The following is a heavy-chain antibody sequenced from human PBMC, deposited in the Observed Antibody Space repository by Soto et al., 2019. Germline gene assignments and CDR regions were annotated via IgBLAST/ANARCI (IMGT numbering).Heavy chain of an antibody. CDR3: ARQRLLRLKPDFDI. V-gene: IGHV4-39*01. CDR2: MYYSGSS. CDR1: GGSTSDKSYF. Sequence: SETLSLTCAVSGGSTSDKSYFWGWVRQSPGKGLEWIGSMYYSGSSHYNPSLKSRVAISVDTSKNQFSLKLRSVTAADTAVYFCARQRLLRLKPDFDIWGQGTLVTVSS. D-gene: IGHD2-21*02. J-gene: IGHJ4*02.